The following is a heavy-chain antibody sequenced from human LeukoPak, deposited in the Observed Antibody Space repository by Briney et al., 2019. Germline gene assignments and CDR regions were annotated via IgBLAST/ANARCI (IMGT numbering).Heavy chain of an antibody. D-gene: IGHD4-17*01. Sequence: ASVKVSCKASGYTFTGYYMHWVRQAPRQGLEWMGWINPNSGGTNYAQKFQGRVTMTRDTSISTAYMKLSRLRSDDMAVYYCARVVGFGDYPFDYWGQGTLVTVSS. V-gene: IGHV1-2*02. J-gene: IGHJ4*02. CDR2: INPNSGGT. CDR3: ARVVGFGDYPFDY. CDR1: GYTFTGYY.